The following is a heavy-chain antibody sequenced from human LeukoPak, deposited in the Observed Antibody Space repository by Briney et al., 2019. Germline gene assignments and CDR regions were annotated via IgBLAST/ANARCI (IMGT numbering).Heavy chain of an antibody. CDR3: ARGGPIGYCSSTSCYHYYYYMDV. CDR2: IYSGGST. J-gene: IGHJ6*03. Sequence: PGGSLRLSCAASGFTVSSNYMSWVRQAPGKGLEWVSVIYSGGSTYYADSVKGRFTISRDNSKNTLYLQMNSLRAEDTALYYCARGGPIGYCSSTSCYHYYYYMDVWGKGTTVTVSS. D-gene: IGHD2-2*01. V-gene: IGHV3-66*01. CDR1: GFTVSSNY.